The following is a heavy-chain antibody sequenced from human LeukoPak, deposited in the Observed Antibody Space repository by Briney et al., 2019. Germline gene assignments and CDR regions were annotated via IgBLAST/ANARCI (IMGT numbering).Heavy chain of an antibody. CDR1: GFTFSDYY. D-gene: IGHD1-26*01. CDR3: ARDRPRVGATPGIYYYYYMDV. V-gene: IGHV3-11*04. CDR2: ISSSGSTI. J-gene: IGHJ6*03. Sequence: GGSLRLSCAASGFTFSDYYMSWTRQAPGKGLEWVSYISSSGSTIYYADSVKGRFTISRDNAKNSLYLQMNSLRAEDTAVYYCARDRPRVGATPGIYYYYYMDVWGKGTTVTVSS.